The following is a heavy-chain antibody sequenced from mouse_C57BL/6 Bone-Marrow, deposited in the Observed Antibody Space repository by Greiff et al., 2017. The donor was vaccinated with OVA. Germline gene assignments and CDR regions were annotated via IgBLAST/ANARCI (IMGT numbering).Heavy chain of an antibody. V-gene: IGHV5-12*01. CDR1: GFTFSDFY. Sequence: EVQLVESGGGLVQPGGSLKLSCAASGFTFSDFYMYWIRQTPEKRLEWVAYISNGGGSTYYPDTVKGRFTISRDNAKNTLYLQMSRLKSEDTAMYYCARLHAMDYWGQGTSVTVSS. J-gene: IGHJ4*01. CDR3: ARLHAMDY. CDR2: ISNGGGST.